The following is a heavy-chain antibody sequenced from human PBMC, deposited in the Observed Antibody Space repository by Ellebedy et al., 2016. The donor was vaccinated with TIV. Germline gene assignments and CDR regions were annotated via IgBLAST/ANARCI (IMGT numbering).Heavy chain of an antibody. CDR2: IYHNGST. CDR3: ARDDVVVVTAIRDYYYYYGMDV. Sequence: SETLSLTXAVSGGSISSSNWWSWVRQPPGKGLEWIGEIYHNGSTNYNPSLKSRVTISVDESKNQFSLKLSSVTAADTAVYYCARDDVVVVTAIRDYYYYYGMDVWGQGTTVTVSS. J-gene: IGHJ6*02. CDR1: GGSISSSNW. D-gene: IGHD2-21*02. V-gene: IGHV4-4*02.